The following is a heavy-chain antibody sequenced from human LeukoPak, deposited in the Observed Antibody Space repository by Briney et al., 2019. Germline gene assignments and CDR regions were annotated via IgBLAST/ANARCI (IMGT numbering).Heavy chain of an antibody. CDR2: MYHSGST. J-gene: IGHJ2*01. CDR1: GGSITNGYY. D-gene: IGHD6-13*01. V-gene: IGHV4-38-2*02. Sequence: SETLSLTCTVSGGSITNGYYWGWIRQPPGKGLEWIGTMYHSGSTNYNPSLKSRVTISVDTSKNQFSLKLSSVTAADTAVYYCARGRDSSSWYGWYFDLWGRGTLVTVSS. CDR3: ARGRDSSSWYGWYFDL.